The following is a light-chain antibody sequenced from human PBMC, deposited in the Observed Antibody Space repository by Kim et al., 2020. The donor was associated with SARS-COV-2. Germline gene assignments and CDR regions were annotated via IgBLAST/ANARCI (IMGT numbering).Light chain of an antibody. CDR2: AVS. V-gene: IGKV1-9*01. Sequence: QLTQSPSFLSASEGDRVTLTCRASQAISSHLAWYQQKPGKAPKLLIYAVSTLQTGVSPRFTGDRSGQDFTLTINSLQPEDSATYYCLQVYSYPYTFGPGTSWRS. J-gene: IGKJ2*01. CDR1: QAISSH. CDR3: LQVYSYPYT.